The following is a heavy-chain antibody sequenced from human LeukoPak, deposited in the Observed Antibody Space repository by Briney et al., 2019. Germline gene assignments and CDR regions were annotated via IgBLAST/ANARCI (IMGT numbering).Heavy chain of an antibody. J-gene: IGHJ3*02. CDR2: ISYDGSNK. Sequence: PGRSLRLSCAAPGFTFSSYGMHWVRQAPGKGLEWVAVISYDGSNKYYADSVKGRFTISRDNSKNTLYLQMNSLRAEDTAVYYCARDAGGGSSSDAFDIWGQGTMVTVSS. CDR3: ARDAGGGSSSDAFDI. V-gene: IGHV3-30*03. D-gene: IGHD6-6*01. CDR1: GFTFSSYG.